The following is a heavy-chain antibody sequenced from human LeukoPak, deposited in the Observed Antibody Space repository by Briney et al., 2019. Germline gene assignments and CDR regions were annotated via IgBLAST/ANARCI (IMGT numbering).Heavy chain of an antibody. V-gene: IGHV4-39*07. CDR2: IYYSGST. CDR3: ARGSSGYWYFDL. Sequence: SETLSLTCTVSGGSISSSSYYWGWIRQPPGKGLEWIGSIYYSGSTYYNPSLKSRVTISVDTSKNQFSLNLNSVTAADTAVYYCARGSSGYWYFDLWGRGTLVTVSS. CDR1: GGSISSSSYY. D-gene: IGHD3-22*01. J-gene: IGHJ2*01.